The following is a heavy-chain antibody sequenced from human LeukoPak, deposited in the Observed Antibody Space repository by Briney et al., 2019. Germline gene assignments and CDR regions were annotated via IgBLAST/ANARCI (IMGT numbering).Heavy chain of an antibody. J-gene: IGHJ3*02. V-gene: IGHV3-30-3*01. CDR1: GFTFSSYA. Sequence: LPGRSLRLSCAASGFTFSSYAMHWVRQAPGKGLEWVAVISYDGSNKYYADSVKGRFTISRDNSKNTLYLQMNSLRAEDTAVYYCAGDGDSNDAFDIWGQGTMVTVSS. CDR2: ISYDGSNK. CDR3: AGDGDSNDAFDI. D-gene: IGHD4-11*01.